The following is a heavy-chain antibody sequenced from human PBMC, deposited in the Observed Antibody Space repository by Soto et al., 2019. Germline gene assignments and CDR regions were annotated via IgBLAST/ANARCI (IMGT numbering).Heavy chain of an antibody. CDR3: AKADRYSLTS. CDR1: GFTFSSNA. D-gene: IGHD2-15*01. V-gene: IGHV3-23*01. J-gene: IGHJ4*02. Sequence: PGGSLRLSCAASGFTFSSNAMSWIRQPPGKGLDWVSTISGSGGSTFYADSVKGRFTISRDNSKNTLYLQMNSLRAEDTAIYYCAKADRYSLTSWCQGTQGTVSS. CDR2: ISGSGGST.